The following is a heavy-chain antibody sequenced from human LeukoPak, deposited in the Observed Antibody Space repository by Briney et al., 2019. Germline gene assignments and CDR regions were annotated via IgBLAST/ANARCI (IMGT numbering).Heavy chain of an antibody. J-gene: IGHJ4*02. CDR1: GGSISSADYY. Sequence: SETLSLTCTVSGGSISSADYYWSWIRQPPGKGLEWIGYIYYSGSTYYNPSLKSRVTISVDTSKNQFSLKLSSVTAADTAVYYCARDDIDSSGYYYDYWGQGTLVTVSS. CDR2: IYYSGST. CDR3: ARDDIDSSGYYYDY. D-gene: IGHD3-22*01. V-gene: IGHV4-30-4*01.